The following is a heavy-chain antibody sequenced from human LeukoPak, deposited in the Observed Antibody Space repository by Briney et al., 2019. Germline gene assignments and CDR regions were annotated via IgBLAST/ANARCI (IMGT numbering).Heavy chain of an antibody. CDR3: ARLTGYSSESWFDP. J-gene: IGHJ5*02. CDR1: GFTFSSYS. Sequence: GGSLRLSCAASGFTFSSYSMNWVRQAPGKGLEWVSSITRSNYIYYADSVKGRFTISRDNAKNSLYLQMNSLRAEDTAVYYCARLTGYSSESWFDPWGQGTLVTVSS. V-gene: IGHV3-21*06. CDR2: ITRSNYI. D-gene: IGHD3-9*01.